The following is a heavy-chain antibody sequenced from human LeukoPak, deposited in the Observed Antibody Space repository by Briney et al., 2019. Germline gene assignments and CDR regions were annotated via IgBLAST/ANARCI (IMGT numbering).Heavy chain of an antibody. J-gene: IGHJ6*03. CDR3: ARNRVPAATEYYYYYYMDV. V-gene: IGHV3-33*01. CDR2: IWYDGSNK. Sequence: PGGSLRLSCAASGFTFSSYGMHWVRQAPGKGLEWVAVIWYDGSNKYYADSVKGRFTISRDNSKNTLYLQMNSLRAEDTAVYYCARNRVPAATEYYYYYYMDVWGKGTTVTVSS. D-gene: IGHD2-2*01. CDR1: GFTFSSYG.